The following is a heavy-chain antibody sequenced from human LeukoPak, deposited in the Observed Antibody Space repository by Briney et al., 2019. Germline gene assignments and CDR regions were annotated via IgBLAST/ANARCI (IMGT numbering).Heavy chain of an antibody. V-gene: IGHV3-48*01. CDR3: ARDYYNSSGYYYGED. J-gene: IGHJ4*02. D-gene: IGHD3-22*01. CDR1: GFTFSSYD. Sequence: GGSLRLSCAASGFTFSSYDMSWVRQAPGKGLEWLSYITPSSNTIQHADSVKGRFTISRDNAKNSLYLQMSSLRAEDTAVYYCARDYYNSSGYYYGEDWGQGTLVTVSS. CDR2: ITPSSNTI.